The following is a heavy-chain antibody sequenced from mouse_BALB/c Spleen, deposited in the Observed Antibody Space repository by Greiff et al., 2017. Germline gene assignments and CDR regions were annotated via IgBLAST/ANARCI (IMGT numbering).Heavy chain of an antibody. CDR3: TRGGTTARGYYAMDY. V-gene: IGHV1-69*02. CDR1: GYTFTSYW. Sequence: QVQLQQPGAELVRPGASVKLSCKASGYTFTSYWINWVKQRPGQGLEWIGNIYPSDSYTNYNQKFKDKATLTVDKSSSTAYMQLSSPTSEDSAVYYCTRGGTTARGYYAMDYWGQGTSVTVSS. D-gene: IGHD1-2*01. CDR2: IYPSDSYT. J-gene: IGHJ4*01.